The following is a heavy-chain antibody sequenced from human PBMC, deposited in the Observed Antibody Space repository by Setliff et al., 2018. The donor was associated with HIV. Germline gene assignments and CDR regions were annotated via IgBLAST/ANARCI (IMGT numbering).Heavy chain of an antibody. CDR2: ITSGRTYI. CDR1: GFTFGDYA. Sequence: PGGSLRLSCAASGFTFGDYAMSWVRQAPGKGLEWVGFITSGRTYIYYADSVKGRFTISRDNAKNSLYLQMNSLRAEDTAFYYCARGYYYGMDVWGQGTTVTVSS. J-gene: IGHJ6*02. V-gene: IGHV3-21*01. CDR3: ARGYYYGMDV.